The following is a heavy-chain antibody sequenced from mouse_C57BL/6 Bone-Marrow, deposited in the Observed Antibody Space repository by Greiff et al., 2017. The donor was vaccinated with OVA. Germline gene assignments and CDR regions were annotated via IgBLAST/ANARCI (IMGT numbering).Heavy chain of an antibody. Sequence: QVQLKESGPELARPWASVTISCQAFYTFSSRVHFAIRDTNYWMQWVKQRPGQGLEWIGAIYPGNGDTCYNQKFKGQATLTADKSASKADMQLSSLTAEDSAVYYCATLYCSRGNYFDYWGQGTTLTVSS. V-gene: IGHV1-87*01. J-gene: IGHJ2*01. D-gene: IGHD1-1*01. CDR3: AEDSAVYYCATLYCSRGNYFDY. CDR2: GQGLEWIG. CDR1: YTFSSRVH.